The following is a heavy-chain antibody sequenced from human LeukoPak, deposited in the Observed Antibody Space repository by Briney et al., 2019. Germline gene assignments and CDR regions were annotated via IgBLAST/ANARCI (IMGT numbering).Heavy chain of an antibody. CDR2: FIGSADRT. CDR1: VVTVTSDV. Sequence: RGSLRLSSAASVVTVTSDVMSWGRPTPGKGRGWVSAFIGSADRTLYADSVKCRFTISRDNSKNTLYLKMNSLRPEDTALYYCAKERHYGSGSRNYYFPYWGQGTLVTVSS. D-gene: IGHD3-10*01. CDR3: AKERHYGSGSRNYYFPY. J-gene: IGHJ4*02. V-gene: IGHV3-23*01.